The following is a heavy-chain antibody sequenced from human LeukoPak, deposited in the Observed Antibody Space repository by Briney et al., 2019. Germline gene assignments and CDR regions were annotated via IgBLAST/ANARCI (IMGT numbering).Heavy chain of an antibody. Sequence: SETLSLTCTVSGRSVSRYYWNWIRQPPGKALDWIGYIYYSGSTNYNPSLKSRVTISIDTSKNQFSLKLNSVTAADTAVYYCARKRLAVAGTFDYWGQGTLVTVSS. D-gene: IGHD6-19*01. V-gene: IGHV4-59*02. CDR3: ARKRLAVAGTFDY. CDR2: IYYSGST. J-gene: IGHJ4*02. CDR1: GRSVSRYY.